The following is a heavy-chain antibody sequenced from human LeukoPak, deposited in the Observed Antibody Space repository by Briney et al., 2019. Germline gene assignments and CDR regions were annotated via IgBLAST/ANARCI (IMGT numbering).Heavy chain of an antibody. CDR2: IYYSGST. V-gene: IGHV4-31*03. CDR3: ARGPAGSYFHVPDY. J-gene: IGHJ4*02. CDR1: GGFISSGGYY. D-gene: IGHD3-10*01. Sequence: PSETLSLTCTVSGGFISSGGYYWTWIRQPSGKGLECIGYIYYSGSTYYNPSLKSRVSMSLDTSKNQFSLTLRSVTAADTAVYYCARGPAGSYFHVPDYWGQGTLVTVSS.